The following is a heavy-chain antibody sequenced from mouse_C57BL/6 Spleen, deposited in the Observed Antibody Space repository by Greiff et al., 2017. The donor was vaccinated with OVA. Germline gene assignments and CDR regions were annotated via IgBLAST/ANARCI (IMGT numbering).Heavy chain of an antibody. CDR2: INPYNGDT. Sequence: ESGPELVKPGDSVKISCKASGYSFTGYFMNWVMQSHGKSLEWIGRINPYNGDTFYNQKFKGKATLTVDKSSSTAHMELRSLTSEDSAVYYCAFYAMDYWGQGTSVTVSA. J-gene: IGHJ4*01. CDR3: AFYAMDY. V-gene: IGHV1-20*01. CDR1: GYSFTGYF.